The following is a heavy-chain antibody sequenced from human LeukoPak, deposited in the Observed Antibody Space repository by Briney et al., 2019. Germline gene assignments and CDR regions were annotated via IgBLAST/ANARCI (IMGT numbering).Heavy chain of an antibody. D-gene: IGHD3-22*01. CDR2: ISWNSGSI. J-gene: IGHJ4*02. Sequence: GRSLRLSCAASGFTFDDYAMHWVRQAPGRGLEWVSGISWNSGSIGYADSVKGRFTISRDNAKNSLYLQMNSLRAEDTALYYCAKGDRDYYDSSGSHYWGQGTLVTVSS. CDR1: GFTFDDYA. V-gene: IGHV3-9*01. CDR3: AKGDRDYYDSSGSHY.